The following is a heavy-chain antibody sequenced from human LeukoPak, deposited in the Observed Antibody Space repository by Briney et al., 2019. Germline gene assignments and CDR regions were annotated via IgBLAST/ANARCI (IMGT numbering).Heavy chain of an antibody. CDR2: ISGSGGST. D-gene: IGHD3-10*01. Sequence: GGPLGLSCAASGFTFSSYAMSWVRQAPGKGLEWVSAISGSGGSTYYADSVKGRFTISRDNSKNTLYLQMNSLRAEDTAVYYCAKDSPTLELLWFGELSYWGQGTLVTVSS. J-gene: IGHJ4*02. CDR3: AKDSPTLELLWFGELSY. V-gene: IGHV3-23*01. CDR1: GFTFSSYA.